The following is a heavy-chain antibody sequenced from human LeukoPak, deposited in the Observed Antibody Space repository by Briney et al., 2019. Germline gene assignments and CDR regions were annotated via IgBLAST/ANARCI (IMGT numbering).Heavy chain of an antibody. CDR3: ARGVVPAAITPGNWFDP. CDR1: GGTISSYA. D-gene: IGHD2-2*02. V-gene: IGHV1-69*13. J-gene: IGHJ5*02. CDR2: IIPIFGTA. Sequence: SVKVSCKASGGTISSYAISWVRQAPGQGLEWMGGIIPIFGTANYAQKFQGRVTITADESTSTAYMELSSLRSEDTAVYYCARGVVPAAITPGNWFDPWGQGTLVTVSS.